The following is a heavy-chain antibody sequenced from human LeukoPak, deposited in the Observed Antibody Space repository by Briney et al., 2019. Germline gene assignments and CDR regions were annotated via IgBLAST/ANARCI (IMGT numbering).Heavy chain of an antibody. CDR2: IWDSGTPI. J-gene: IGHJ4*02. Sequence: GGSLRLSCAASGFTFSSYSMTWVRQAPGMGLEWVSYIWDSGTPIYYADSVKGRFTISRDNAKNLLYLQMNSLRAEDAAVYYCARDRGRLVGKFDYWGQGTLVTVSS. V-gene: IGHV3-48*01. CDR1: GFTFSSYS. CDR3: ARDRGRLVGKFDY. D-gene: IGHD2-21*01.